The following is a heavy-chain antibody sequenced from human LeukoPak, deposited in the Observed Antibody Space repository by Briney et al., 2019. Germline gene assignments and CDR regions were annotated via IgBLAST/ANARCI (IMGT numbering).Heavy chain of an antibody. D-gene: IGHD2-15*01. CDR3: ARDRVVVVAATFSGWFDP. CDR1: GYTFTSYG. Sequence: ASVKVSFKASGYTFTSYGISWVRQAPGQGLEWMGWISAYNGNTNYAQKLQGRVTMTTDTSTSTAYMELRSLRSDDTAVYYCARDRVVVVAATFSGWFDPWGQGTLVTVSS. CDR2: ISAYNGNT. J-gene: IGHJ5*02. V-gene: IGHV1-18*01.